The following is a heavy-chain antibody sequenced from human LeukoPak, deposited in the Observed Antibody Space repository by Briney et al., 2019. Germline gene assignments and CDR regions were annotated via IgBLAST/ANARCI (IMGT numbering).Heavy chain of an antibody. Sequence: SVKVSCKASGGTFSSYTISWVRQAPGQGLEWMGRIIPILGIANYAQKFQGRVTITADKSTSTAYMELSSLRSEDTAVCYCARAVDTAMVIFDYWGQGTLVTVSS. J-gene: IGHJ4*02. CDR3: ARAVDTAMVIFDY. CDR1: GGTFSSYT. V-gene: IGHV1-69*10. CDR2: IIPILGIA. D-gene: IGHD5-18*01.